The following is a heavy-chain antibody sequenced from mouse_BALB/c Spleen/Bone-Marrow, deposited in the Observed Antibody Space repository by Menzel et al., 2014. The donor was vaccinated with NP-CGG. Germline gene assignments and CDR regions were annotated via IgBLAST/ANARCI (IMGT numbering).Heavy chain of an antibody. V-gene: IGHV4-1*02. CDR3: ARMHYYGYVAY. D-gene: IGHD1-2*01. CDR1: GFDFSRYW. Sequence: VQLKESGGGLVQPGGSLKLSCAASGFDFSRYWMSWVRQAPGKGPEWIGEINPDSSTINYTPSLKDKFIISRDNAKNTLYLQMSKVRSEDTALYYCARMHYYGYVAYWGQGTLVTVSA. J-gene: IGHJ3*01. CDR2: INPDSSTI.